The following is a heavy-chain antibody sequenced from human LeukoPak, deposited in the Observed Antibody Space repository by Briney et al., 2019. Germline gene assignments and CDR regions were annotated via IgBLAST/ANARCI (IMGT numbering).Heavy chain of an antibody. CDR1: GYTFTSYD. D-gene: IGHD6-19*01. J-gene: IGHJ4*02. CDR2: MNPNSGNT. CDR3: ARGLRGSGWYEVSYYFDY. V-gene: IGHV1-8*01. Sequence: ASVKVSCKASGYTFTSYDINWVRQATGQGLEWMGWMNPNSGNTGYAQKFQDRVTMTRNTSISTAYMELSSLRSEDTAVYYCARGLRGSGWYEVSYYFDYWGQGTLVTVSS.